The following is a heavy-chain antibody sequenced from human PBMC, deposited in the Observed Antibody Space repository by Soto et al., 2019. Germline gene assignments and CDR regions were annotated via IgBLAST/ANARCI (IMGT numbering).Heavy chain of an antibody. J-gene: IGHJ4*02. Sequence: QVQLVQSGAEVKKPGASVKVSCKASGYTFTGYYMHWVRQAPGQGLEWMGWINPNSGGTNYAQKFQGWVTMTRDTSISTAYMELSRLRSDDTAVYYCARDRSTIFGVITELGYWGQGTLVTVSS. V-gene: IGHV1-2*04. CDR3: ARDRSTIFGVITELGY. CDR2: INPNSGGT. D-gene: IGHD3-3*01. CDR1: GYTFTGYY.